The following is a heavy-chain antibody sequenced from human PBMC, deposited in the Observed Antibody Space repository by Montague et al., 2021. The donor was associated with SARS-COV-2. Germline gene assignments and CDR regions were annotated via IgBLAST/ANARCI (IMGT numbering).Heavy chain of an antibody. CDR3: ASSLVWFEIDY. D-gene: IGHD3-10*01. CDR2: ISYDGSNK. CDR1: GFTFSSYA. Sequence: SLRLSCAASGFTFSSYAMHWVCQAPGKGLEWVAVISYDGSNKYYADSVKGRFTISRDNSKSTLYLQMNSLRAEDTAVYYCASSLVWFEIDYWGQGTLVTVSS. J-gene: IGHJ4*02. V-gene: IGHV3-30*04.